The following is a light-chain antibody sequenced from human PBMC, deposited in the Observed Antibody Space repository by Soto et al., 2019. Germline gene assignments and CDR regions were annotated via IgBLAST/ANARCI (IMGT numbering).Light chain of an antibody. J-gene: IGLJ3*02. CDR3: QTWGTGIRV. V-gene: IGLV4-69*01. CDR2: LSSDGSH. Sequence: QPVLTQSPSASASLGASVTLTCTLSSGHSSYAIAWHQQQPEKGPRYLMKLSSDGSHTKGDGVPDRFSGSSSGAERYLTISRLQSEDEADYYCQTWGTGIRVFGGGTKLTVL. CDR1: SGHSSYA.